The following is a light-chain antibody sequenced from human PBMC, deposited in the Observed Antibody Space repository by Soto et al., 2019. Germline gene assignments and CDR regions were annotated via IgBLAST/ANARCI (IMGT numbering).Light chain of an antibody. CDR3: TSYSTTSPYV. V-gene: IGLV2-14*01. J-gene: IGLJ1*01. CDR2: EVT. Sequence: QSALTQPASVSGSPGQSITISCTGTSSDVGAYDYVSWYQHHPGKAPKLMIFEVTNRPSGVSDRFSGSRSGNTASLTISGLQVEDEADYYCTSYSTTSPYVFGTGTKLTVL. CDR1: SSDVGAYDY.